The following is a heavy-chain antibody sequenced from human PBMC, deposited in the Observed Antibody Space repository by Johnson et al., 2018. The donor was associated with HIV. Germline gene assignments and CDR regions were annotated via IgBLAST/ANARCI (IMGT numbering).Heavy chain of an antibody. D-gene: IGHD5-18*01. V-gene: IGHV3-20*04. CDR3: ARNRPVSYGYRGAFDF. J-gene: IGHJ3*01. CDR1: GFTFDDYG. CDR2: IHWNGGSK. Sequence: VQLVESGGGVIRPGGSLRLSCAASGFTFDDYGVSWVRQAPGKGLEWVSGIHWNGGSKGYADSVKGRFTISRDNAKKSLCLQINSLRAEDTAVYYCARNRPVSYGYRGAFDFWGQGTMVTVSS.